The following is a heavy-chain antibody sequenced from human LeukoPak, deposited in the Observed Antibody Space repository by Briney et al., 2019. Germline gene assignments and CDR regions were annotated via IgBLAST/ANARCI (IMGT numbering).Heavy chain of an antibody. CDR2: IYYSGST. D-gene: IGHD5-18*01. J-gene: IGHJ3*02. Sequence: SETLSLTCTVSGGSISSYYWSWIRQPPGKGLEWIGYIYYSGSTNYNPSLKSRVTISVDTSKNQFSLKLSSVTAADTAVYYCARARGYSYGARRGAFDIWGQGTMVTVSS. CDR1: GGSISSYY. V-gene: IGHV4-59*08. CDR3: ARARGYSYGARRGAFDI.